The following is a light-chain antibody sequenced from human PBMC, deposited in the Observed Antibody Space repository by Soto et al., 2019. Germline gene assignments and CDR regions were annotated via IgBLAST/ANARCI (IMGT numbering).Light chain of an antibody. Sequence: QSVLTQPPSVSAAPGQKVTISCSGSSCNIGNDFVSWYQQLPGTAPKLLIYDSTKRPSGIPDRFSGSMSGASATLDITGLQTGDEADYYCGTWDNSLNAWVSGGGTKLTVL. CDR3: GTWDNSLNAWV. V-gene: IGLV1-51*01. CDR1: SCNIGNDF. CDR2: DST. J-gene: IGLJ3*02.